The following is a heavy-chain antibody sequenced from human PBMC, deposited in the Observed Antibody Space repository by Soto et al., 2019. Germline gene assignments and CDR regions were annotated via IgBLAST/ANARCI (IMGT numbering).Heavy chain of an antibody. J-gene: IGHJ6*02. Sequence: GGSLRLSCAASGFTFSSYWMSWVRQAPGKGLEWVANIKQDGSEKYYVDSVKGRFTISRDNAKNSLYLQMNSLRAEDTAVYYCARDLLVVPAAYPNYYYYGMVVWGQGTTVTVSS. V-gene: IGHV3-7*05. D-gene: IGHD2-2*01. CDR2: IKQDGSEK. CDR3: ARDLLVVPAAYPNYYYYGMVV. CDR1: GFTFSSYW.